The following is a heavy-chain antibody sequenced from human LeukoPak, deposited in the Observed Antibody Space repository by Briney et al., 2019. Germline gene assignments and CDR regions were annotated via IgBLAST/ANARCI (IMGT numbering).Heavy chain of an antibody. Sequence: SETLSLTCTVSGGSVSSYYWSWIRQPPGEGLEWIGCISYTGGTNYTPSLKSRVTISLDTSKNQFSLKLNSVTAADTALYYCAGSGGFTSPQNYWGQGTLATV. D-gene: IGHD3-16*01. J-gene: IGHJ4*02. CDR2: ISYTGGT. V-gene: IGHV4-59*02. CDR1: GGSVSSYY. CDR3: AGSGGFTSPQNY.